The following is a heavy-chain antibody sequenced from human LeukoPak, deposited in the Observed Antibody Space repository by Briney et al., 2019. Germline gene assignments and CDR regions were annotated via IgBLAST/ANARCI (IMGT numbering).Heavy chain of an antibody. CDR1: GFTFDDYT. CDR2: ISTSSSYI. CDR3: ARAAIAAARIYYYMDV. Sequence: GGSLRLSCAASGFTFDDYTMHWVRQAPGKGLEWASFISTSSSYIHNADSVKGRFTISRDNAENSLYLQMNSLRAEDTAVYYCARAAIAAARIYYYMDVWGKGTTVTVSS. D-gene: IGHD6-13*01. J-gene: IGHJ6*03. V-gene: IGHV3-21*01.